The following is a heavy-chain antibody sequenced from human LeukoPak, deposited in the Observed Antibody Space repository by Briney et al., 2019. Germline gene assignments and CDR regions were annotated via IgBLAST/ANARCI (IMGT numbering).Heavy chain of an antibody. J-gene: IGHJ4*02. CDR3: ARGRAVWVPFDY. CDR2: IYYSGST. V-gene: IGHV4-59*01. Sequence: PSETLSLTCTVSGGSISSYYWSWIRQPPGKGLEWIGYIYYSGSTNYNPSLESRVTISVDTSKNQFSLKLSSVTAADTAVYYCARGRAVWVPFDYWGQGTLVTVSS. D-gene: IGHD1-1*01. CDR1: GGSISSYY.